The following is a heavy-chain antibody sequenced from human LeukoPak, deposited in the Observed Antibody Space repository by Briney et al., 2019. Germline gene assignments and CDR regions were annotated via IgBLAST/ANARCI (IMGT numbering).Heavy chain of an antibody. D-gene: IGHD3-22*01. CDR2: INHSGST. CDR3: ARGRGSRVYDSSGYYYSYPSRFDY. J-gene: IGHJ4*02. Sequence: PSETLSLTCAVYGGSFSGYYWSWIRQPPGKGLEWIGEINHSGSTNYNPSLKSRVTISVDTSKNQFSLKLSSVTAADTAVYYCARGRGSRVYDSSGYYYSYPSRFDYWGQGTLVTVSS. V-gene: IGHV4-34*01. CDR1: GGSFSGYY.